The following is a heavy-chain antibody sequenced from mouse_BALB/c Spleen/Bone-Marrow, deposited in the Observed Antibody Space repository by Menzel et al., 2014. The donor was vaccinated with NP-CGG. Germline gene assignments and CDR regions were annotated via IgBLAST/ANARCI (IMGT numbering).Heavy chain of an antibody. V-gene: IGHV5-12-1*01. D-gene: IGHD2-3*01. CDR1: GFAFSSYD. Sequence: EVHLVESGGGLVKPGGSLKLSCAASGFAFSSYDMSWVRQTPEKRLEWVAYISSGGGSTYYPDTVKGRFTISRDNDKNTLYLQMSSLKSEDTAMYYCARHEDGYYDAMDYWGQGTSVTVSS. J-gene: IGHJ4*01. CDR3: ARHEDGYYDAMDY. CDR2: ISSGGGST.